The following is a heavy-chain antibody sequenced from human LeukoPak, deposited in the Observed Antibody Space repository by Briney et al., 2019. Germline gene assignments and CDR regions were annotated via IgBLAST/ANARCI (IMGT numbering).Heavy chain of an antibody. CDR1: GGTFISYA. V-gene: IGHV1-69*01. Sequence: SVKVSCKASGGTFISYAISWVRQAPGQGLEWMGGIIPIFGTANYAQKFQGRVTITADESTSTAYMELSSLRSEDTAVYYCATFVVVPAANYYYYGMDVWGQGTTVTVSS. CDR2: IIPIFGTA. D-gene: IGHD2-2*01. J-gene: IGHJ6*02. CDR3: ATFVVVPAANYYYYGMDV.